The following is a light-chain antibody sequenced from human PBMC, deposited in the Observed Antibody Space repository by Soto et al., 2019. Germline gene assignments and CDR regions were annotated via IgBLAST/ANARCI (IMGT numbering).Light chain of an antibody. J-gene: IGLJ2*01. V-gene: IGLV9-49*01. CDR3: GADHGSFTV. CDR2: VGTGGIVG. Sequence: LVLTQPPSASASLGASVTLTCTLSSGYSNYKVDWYQQRPGKGPRFVMRVGTGGIVGSKGDGIPDRFSVLGSGLNRYLTIKNIQEEDESDYHCGADHGSFTVFGGGTKLTVL. CDR1: SGYSNYK.